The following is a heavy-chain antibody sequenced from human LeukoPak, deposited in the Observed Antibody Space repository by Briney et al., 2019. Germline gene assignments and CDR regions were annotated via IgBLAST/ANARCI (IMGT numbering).Heavy chain of an antibody. CDR2: ISYDGSNK. CDR3: AKPEYASGSYRPPGALD. V-gene: IGHV3-30*18. CDR1: GFTFSNYG. J-gene: IGHJ4*02. Sequence: GRSLRLSCAASGFTFSNYGIHWVRQAPGKGLEWVAVISYDGSNKYYVDSVKGRFTISRDNSKNTLYLQMNSLRAEDTAVYYCAKPEYASGSYRPPGALDWGQGTLVTVSS. D-gene: IGHD3-10*01.